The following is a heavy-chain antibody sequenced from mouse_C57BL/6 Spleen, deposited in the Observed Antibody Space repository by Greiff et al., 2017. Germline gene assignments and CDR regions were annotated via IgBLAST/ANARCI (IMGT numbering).Heavy chain of an antibody. CDR3: TATVVARDWDFDV. CDR1: GFNINDYY. D-gene: IGHD1-1*01. V-gene: IGHV14-1*01. J-gene: IGHJ1*03. CDR2: IDPEDGDT. Sequence: VHVKQSGAELVRPGASVKLSCTASGFNINDYYMHWVKQRPEQGLEWIGRIDPEDGDTEYAPKFQGKATMTADTSSNTAYLQLSSLTSEDTAVYYCTATVVARDWDFDVWGKGTTVTVSS.